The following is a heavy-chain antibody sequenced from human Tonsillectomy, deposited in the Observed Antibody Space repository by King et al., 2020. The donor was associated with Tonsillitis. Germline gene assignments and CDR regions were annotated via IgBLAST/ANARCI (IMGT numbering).Heavy chain of an antibody. CDR1: GFTFSSYW. D-gene: IGHD3-9*01. V-gene: IGHV3-7*03. CDR2: IKQDGSEK. J-gene: IGHJ4*02. Sequence: DVQLVESGGGLVQPGGSLRLSCAASGFTFSSYWMSWVRQAPGKGLEWVANIKQDGSEKYYVESVKGRFTISRDNAKNSLYLQMNSLRAEDTAVYYCARDAAGEVTGYYKPNFDYWGQGTLVTVSS. CDR3: ARDAAGEVTGYYKPNFDY.